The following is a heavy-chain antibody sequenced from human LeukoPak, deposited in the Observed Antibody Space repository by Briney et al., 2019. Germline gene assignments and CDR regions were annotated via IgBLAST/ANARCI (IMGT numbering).Heavy chain of an antibody. J-gene: IGHJ4*02. Sequence: GGPLRLSCSASGFDFSIYTMYWVRQAPGKGPEYVSTISGSGNGGSRYYADSVKGRFTISRDDSKSIVYLQMNNLRSEDTAVYYCVKDFGRIRGTPDSWGQGTLVTVSS. CDR2: ISGSGNGGSR. D-gene: IGHD1-26*01. CDR3: VKDFGRIRGTPDS. CDR1: GFDFSIYT. V-gene: IGHV3-64D*06.